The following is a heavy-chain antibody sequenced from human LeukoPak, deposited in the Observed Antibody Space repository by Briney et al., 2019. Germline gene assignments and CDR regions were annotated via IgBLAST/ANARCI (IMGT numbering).Heavy chain of an antibody. D-gene: IGHD5-18*01. CDR2: IYDSWNT. Sequence: SETLSLTCIVSSGSINNHYWSWIRQPPGKGLEWIGYIYDSWNTNYNPSLQSRVTISMDASRDQFSLNLTSVTAADTAVYYCARDQIGYGLDYWGQGTLVSVSS. J-gene: IGHJ4*02. CDR3: ARDQIGYGLDY. CDR1: SGSINNHY. V-gene: IGHV4-59*11.